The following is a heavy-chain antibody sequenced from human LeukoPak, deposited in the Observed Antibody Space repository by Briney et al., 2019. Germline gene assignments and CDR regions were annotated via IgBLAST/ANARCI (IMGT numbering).Heavy chain of an antibody. V-gene: IGHV3-23*01. CDR2: ISGSGGST. Sequence: GGSLRLSCAASGFPFSSYAMSWVRQTPGKGLEWVSAISGSGGSTYYADSVKGRFTISRDNSKNTLYLQMNSLRAEDTAVYYCAKVAYIVVRKFYFDYWGQGTLVTVSS. J-gene: IGHJ4*02. CDR3: AKVAYIVVRKFYFDY. D-gene: IGHD2-21*01. CDR1: GFPFSSYA.